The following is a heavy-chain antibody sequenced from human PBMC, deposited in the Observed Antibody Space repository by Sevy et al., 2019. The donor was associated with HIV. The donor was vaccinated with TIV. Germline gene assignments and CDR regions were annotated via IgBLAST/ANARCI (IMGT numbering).Heavy chain of an antibody. D-gene: IGHD2-15*01. CDR1: GFTIRTYN. CDR3: ARDLVIPATTDYFYYGMDV. CDR2: ISSSSTYI. V-gene: IGHV3-21*01. J-gene: IGHJ6*02. Sequence: GGSLRLSCAASGFTIRTYNMNWVRQAPGKGLEWVSSISSSSTYIYYADSVKGRFTISRDNAKNSLNLQMSSLRAEDTAVYYCARDLVIPATTDYFYYGMDVWGQGTTVTVSS.